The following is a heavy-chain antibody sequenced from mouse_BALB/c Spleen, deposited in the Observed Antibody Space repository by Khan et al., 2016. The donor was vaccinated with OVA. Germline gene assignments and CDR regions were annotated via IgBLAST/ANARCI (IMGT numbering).Heavy chain of an antibody. V-gene: IGHV7-3*02. Sequence: EVQLVESGGGLVQPGGSLRLSCATSGFTFTDYYMNWVRQPPGKALEWLGFIRNKANGYTTEYSTSVKGRFTISRDNSQSILYLQMNTLRAEDSATYDCARDYGMLFFDYWGQGTTLTVSS. CDR1: GFTFTDYY. CDR2: IRNKANGYTT. J-gene: IGHJ2*01. CDR3: ARDYGMLFFDY. D-gene: IGHD1-1*01.